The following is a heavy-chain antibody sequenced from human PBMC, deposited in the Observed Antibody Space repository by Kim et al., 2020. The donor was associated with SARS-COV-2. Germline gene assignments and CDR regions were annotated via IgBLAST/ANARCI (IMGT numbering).Heavy chain of an antibody. D-gene: IGHD2-15*01. CDR2: ISSSSSYI. J-gene: IGHJ6*02. CDR1: GFTFSSYS. Sequence: GGSLRLSCAASGFTFSSYSMNWVRQAPGKGLEWVATISSSSSYIYYADSVKGRFTISRDNAKNSLYLQMNSLRAEDTAVYYCAREYIVVVVAASPFVDYYYYYGLDVWGQGTTVTVSS. CDR3: AREYIVVVVAASPFVDYYYYYGLDV. V-gene: IGHV3-21*01.